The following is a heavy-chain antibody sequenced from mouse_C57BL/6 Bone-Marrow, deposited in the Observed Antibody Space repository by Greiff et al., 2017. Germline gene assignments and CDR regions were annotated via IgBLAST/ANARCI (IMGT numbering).Heavy chain of an antibody. CDR3: ARSVYDDYYVTFLFAY. CDR2: IHPSDSDT. J-gene: IGHJ3*01. D-gene: IGHD2-3*01. CDR1: GYTFTSYW. Sequence: QVQLQQPGAELVKPGASVKVSCKASGYTFTSYWMHWVKQRPGQGLEWIGRIHPSDSDTNYNQKFKGKATLTVDKSSRTAYMQLSSLTSEVSAVYCSARSVYDDYYVTFLFAYWGQGTLVTVSA. V-gene: IGHV1-74*01.